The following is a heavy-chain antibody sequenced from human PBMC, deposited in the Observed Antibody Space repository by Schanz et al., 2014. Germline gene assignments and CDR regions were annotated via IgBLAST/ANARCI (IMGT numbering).Heavy chain of an antibody. Sequence: QVQLVQSGAEVMKPGSSVKVSCKASGGTFSSYTINWVRQAPGQGLEWMGRIIPILGITNDAQTFQDRVTITADKSTSTAYMELSSLRSDDAAVYYCARGLGDERWLDLNEAFDIWGQGTIVTVSS. CDR2: IIPILGIT. J-gene: IGHJ3*02. D-gene: IGHD6-19*01. V-gene: IGHV1-69*02. CDR1: GGTFSSYT. CDR3: ARGLGDERWLDLNEAFDI.